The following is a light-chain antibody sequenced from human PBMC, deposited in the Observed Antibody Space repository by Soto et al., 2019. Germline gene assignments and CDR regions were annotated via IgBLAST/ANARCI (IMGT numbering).Light chain of an antibody. CDR1: QDSDKY. CDR2: DAS. Sequence: DFQMTQSPSSLSASVGDRVTITCQASQDSDKYLSWYQQKPGKAPELLIYDASNLETGVPSRFSGSGSGTEFTFTISSLQPEDIATYFCQQYASLPLTFGGGTKVDIK. J-gene: IGKJ4*01. V-gene: IGKV1-33*01. CDR3: QQYASLPLT.